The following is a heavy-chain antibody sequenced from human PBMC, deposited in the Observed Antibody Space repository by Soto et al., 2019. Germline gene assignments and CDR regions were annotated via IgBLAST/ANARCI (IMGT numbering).Heavy chain of an antibody. CDR3: ARQGYDSESGASRVDV. CDR1: GYSFTNYW. V-gene: IGHV5-10-1*01. J-gene: IGHJ6*02. CDR2: IDPSDSYT. D-gene: IGHD3-10*01. Sequence: PGESLKISCQDSGYSFTNYWINWVRQMPGKGLEWMGRIDPSDSYTNYSPSFQGHVTMSADKSISTAYLQWSSLKASDTAMYYCARQGYDSESGASRVDVWGQGTTVTVS.